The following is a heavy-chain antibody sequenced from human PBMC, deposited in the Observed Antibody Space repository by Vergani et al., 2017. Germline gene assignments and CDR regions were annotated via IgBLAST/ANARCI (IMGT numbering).Heavy chain of an antibody. V-gene: IGHV4-39*01. J-gene: IGHJ3*02. CDR1: GASIVGSNFS. CDR2: IYYSGTS. CDR3: VRLQLERRGSDGAFDI. Sequence: QLQLQESGPGPVQPSETLSLTCTVSGASIVGSNFSWGWIRQSPGKGLEWIGNIYYSGTSYFNPSLKSRVTISVDRPKNQISMKLTSVTAADTAVYYCVRLQLERRGSDGAFDIWGPGTLVTVSS. D-gene: IGHD1-1*01.